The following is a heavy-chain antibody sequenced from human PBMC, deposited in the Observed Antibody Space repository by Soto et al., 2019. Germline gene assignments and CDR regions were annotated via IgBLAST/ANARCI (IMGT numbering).Heavy chain of an antibody. CDR1: GFTFSTYW. D-gene: IGHD5-12*01. Sequence: EVQLVESGGGLVQPGGSLRLSCAASGFTFSTYWMHWVRQVPGKGLVWVSRINSDGSTTSYADSVKGRFTISSDNAKNTLFLQMNSLRAEDTAVYYCAGGVATRLAWGQGTLVTVSS. CDR2: INSDGSTT. J-gene: IGHJ5*02. CDR3: AGGVATRLA. V-gene: IGHV3-74*01.